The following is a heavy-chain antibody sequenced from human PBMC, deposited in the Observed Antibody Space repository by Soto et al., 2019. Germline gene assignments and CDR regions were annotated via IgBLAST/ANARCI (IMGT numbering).Heavy chain of an antibody. J-gene: IGHJ4*02. D-gene: IGHD3-10*01. CDR3: ASGSYGDY. Sequence: QVHLVQSGAEVKKPGASVKVSCKGSGYGFTTYGITWVRQAPGQGLEWMAWISAHNGNTNYTQKLQGRVNVTRDTSTSTAYMELRSLRSDDTAVYYCASGSYGDYWRQGALVTVSS. CDR1: GYGFTTYG. V-gene: IGHV1-18*01. CDR2: ISAHNGNT.